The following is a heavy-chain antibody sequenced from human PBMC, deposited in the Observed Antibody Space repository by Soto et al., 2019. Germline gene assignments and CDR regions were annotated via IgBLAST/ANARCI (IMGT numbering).Heavy chain of an antibody. CDR3: ARENGMVRYGMDV. V-gene: IGHV4-30-4*01. J-gene: IGHJ6*02. CDR2: ISYSGSI. D-gene: IGHD3-10*01. CDR1: GGSISSGDYY. Sequence: QVQLQESGPGLVKPSQTLSLTCTVSGGSISSGDYYWSWIRQPPGKGLEWIGVISYSGSILYNPSLKRRVTISLDTSKNQFSLELSSVTAADTAVYYCARENGMVRYGMDVWGQGTTVTVSS.